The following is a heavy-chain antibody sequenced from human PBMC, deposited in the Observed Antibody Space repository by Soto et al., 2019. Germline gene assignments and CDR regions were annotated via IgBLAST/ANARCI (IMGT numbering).Heavy chain of an antibody. CDR2: IWYDGSNK. CDR3: ASNRTPYGSGSYSNFDY. J-gene: IGHJ4*02. D-gene: IGHD3-10*01. V-gene: IGHV3-33*01. CDR1: GFTFSSYG. Sequence: PGGSLRLSCAASGFTFSSYGMHWVRQAPGKGLEWVAVIWYDGSNKYYADSVKGRFTISRDNSKNTLYLQMNSLRAEDTAVYYCASNRTPYGSGSYSNFDYWGQGTLVTVSS.